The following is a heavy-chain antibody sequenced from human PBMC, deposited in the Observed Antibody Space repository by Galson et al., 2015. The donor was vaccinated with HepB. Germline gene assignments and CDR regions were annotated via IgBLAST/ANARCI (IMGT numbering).Heavy chain of an antibody. J-gene: IGHJ6*02. V-gene: IGHV4-39*01. Sequence: LSLTCSVSGDSISSRNYYWGWIRQSPGKGLEWIGSFYYTGNTCYIPSLKSRVTISADTSKNQVSLTLASVTAADTALYYCARHNGDNFHYAMDVWGQGTTVTVSS. CDR2: FYYTGNT. CDR3: ARHNGDNFHYAMDV. CDR1: GDSISSRNYY. D-gene: IGHD4/OR15-4a*01.